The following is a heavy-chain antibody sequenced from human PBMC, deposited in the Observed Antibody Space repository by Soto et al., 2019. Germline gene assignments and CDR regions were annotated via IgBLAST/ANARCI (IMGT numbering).Heavy chain of an antibody. CDR1: GGSFSGYY. D-gene: IGHD3-16*01. CDR2: INHSGST. CDR3: ARRRGRGNYYYGMDV. V-gene: IGHV4-34*01. Sequence: SETLSLTCAVYGGSFSGYYWSWIRQPPGKGLEWIGEINHSGSTNYNPSLKSRVTISVDTSKNQFSLKLSSVTAADTAVYYCARRRGRGNYYYGMDVWGQGTTVTRLL. J-gene: IGHJ6*02.